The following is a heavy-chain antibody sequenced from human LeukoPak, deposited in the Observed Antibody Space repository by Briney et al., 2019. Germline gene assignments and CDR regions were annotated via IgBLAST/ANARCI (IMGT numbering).Heavy chain of an antibody. D-gene: IGHD6-19*01. CDR2: ISSSGSTI. CDR3: AKDLTSGWYMGSFDY. J-gene: IGHJ4*02. CDR1: GFTFSSYE. Sequence: PGGSLRLSCAASGFTFSSYEMNWVRQAPGKGLESVSYISSSGSTIYYADSVKGRFTISRDNAKNSLYLQMNSLRAEDTAVYYCAKDLTSGWYMGSFDYWGQGTLVTVSS. V-gene: IGHV3-48*03.